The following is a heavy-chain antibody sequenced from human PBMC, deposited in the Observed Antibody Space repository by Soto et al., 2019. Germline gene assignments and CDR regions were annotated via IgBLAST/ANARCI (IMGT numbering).Heavy chain of an antibody. CDR1: GFTFSSYS. CDR3: ARGSDIVLMVSDAFDI. V-gene: IGHV3-48*01. D-gene: IGHD2-8*01. Sequence: EVQLVESGGGLVQPGGSLRLSCAASGFTFSSYSMNWVRQAPGKGLEWVSYISSSSSTIYYADSVKCRFTISRDNAKTSLYLQMNSLRAEDTAVYYCARGSDIVLMVSDAFDIWGQGTMVTVSS. J-gene: IGHJ3*02. CDR2: ISSSSSTI.